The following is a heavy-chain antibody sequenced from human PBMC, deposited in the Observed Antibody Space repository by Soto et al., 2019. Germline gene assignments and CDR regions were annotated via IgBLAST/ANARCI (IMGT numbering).Heavy chain of an antibody. CDR1: GLTSGPYG. CDR3: AKDPTPRDFLFIHYFDS. Sequence: PXGSLKLSCAASGLTSGPYGMTWVRQAPGMGLEWVSTISGSGFSTHYAESVQGRFTISRDNSKNTMYLQMNSLRAEDTAVYYCAKDPTPRDFLFIHYFDSWGQGSLATVSS. V-gene: IGHV3-23*01. D-gene: IGHD3-10*02. J-gene: IGHJ4*02. CDR2: ISGSGFST.